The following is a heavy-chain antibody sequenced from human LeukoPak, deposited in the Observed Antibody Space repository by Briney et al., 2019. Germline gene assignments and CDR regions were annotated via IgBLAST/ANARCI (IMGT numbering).Heavy chain of an antibody. CDR2: IYTSGST. V-gene: IGHV4-4*07. CDR3: ARGLDSSGYYYGGHDAFDI. J-gene: IGHJ3*02. CDR1: GGSISSYY. Sequence: SETLSLTCTVSGGSISSYYWSWIRQPAGKGLEWIGRIYTSGSTNYNPSLKSRVTMSVDTSKNQFSLKLSSVTAADTAVYYCARGLDSSGYYYGGHDAFDIWGQGTMVTASS. D-gene: IGHD3-22*01.